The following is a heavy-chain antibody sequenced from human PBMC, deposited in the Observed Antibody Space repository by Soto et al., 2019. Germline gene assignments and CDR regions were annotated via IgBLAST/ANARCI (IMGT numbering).Heavy chain of an antibody. CDR3: ARDRYSNTYFDY. CDR2: TYYRSKWYH. Sequence: PSQTLSLPCAITGDSVSSNSAAWNWIRQSPSRGLEWLGRTYYRSKWYHDYAVSVRSRITINPDTSKNQFSLQLNSVTPDDTAVYFCARDRYSNTYFDYWGRGTLVTVSS. CDR1: GDSVSSNSAA. V-gene: IGHV6-1*01. D-gene: IGHD4-4*01. J-gene: IGHJ4*02.